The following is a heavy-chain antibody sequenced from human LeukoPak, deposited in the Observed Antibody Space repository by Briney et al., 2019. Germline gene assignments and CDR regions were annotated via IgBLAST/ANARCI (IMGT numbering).Heavy chain of an antibody. D-gene: IGHD3-22*01. CDR2: IIPIFGTA. V-gene: IGHV1-69*05. CDR1: GGTFSSYA. J-gene: IGHJ1*01. Sequence: GASVKVSCKASGGTFSSYAISWVRQAPGQGLEWMGRIIPIFGTANYAQKFQGRVTITTDESTSTAYMELSSLRSEDTAVYYCAREVGSSGYYFRAEYFQHWGQGTLVTVSS. CDR3: AREVGSSGYYFRAEYFQH.